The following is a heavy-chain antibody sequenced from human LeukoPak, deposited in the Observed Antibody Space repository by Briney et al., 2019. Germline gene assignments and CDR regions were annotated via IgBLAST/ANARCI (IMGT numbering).Heavy chain of an antibody. J-gene: IGHJ6*02. V-gene: IGHV3-64D*06. CDR2: ISSSGRTP. CDR1: GFTFKNYA. CDR3: VKSRGLAAAGHYHVMDV. D-gene: IGHD6-19*01. Sequence: GESLRLSCSASGFTFKNYAIHWVRKAPGKGLEYVSGISSSGRTPYYAYPVNGRFAISRDNSKNMVSLQVCSLRLEDTAVYYCVKSRGLAAAGHYHVMDVWGQGTTVTVSS.